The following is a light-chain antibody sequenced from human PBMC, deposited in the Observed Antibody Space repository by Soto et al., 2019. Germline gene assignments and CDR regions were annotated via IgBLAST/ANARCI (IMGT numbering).Light chain of an antibody. J-gene: IGKJ1*01. CDR3: MQGTHWPPT. V-gene: IGKV2-30*01. Sequence: DVVMTQSPLSLPVTLGQPASISCRSSQSIVYSDGIAYLSWFHQRPGQSPRRLIYKASNRDSGVPDGFGGSRSGTDFTLQINRVEAEDVGVFSCMQGTHWPPTFGRGTRVEIK. CDR2: KAS. CDR1: QSIVYSDGIAY.